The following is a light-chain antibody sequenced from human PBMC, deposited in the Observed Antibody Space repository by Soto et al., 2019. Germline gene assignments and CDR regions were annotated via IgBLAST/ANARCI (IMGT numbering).Light chain of an antibody. V-gene: IGLV3-1*01. CDR1: KLGGKF. J-gene: IGLJ1*01. Sequence: SYELTHPPSVSLSPGHTASITCSGDKLGGKFVCWYQQKPGQSPVLVIYQDNKRPSGIPERFSGSNSGDTATLTISGTQAMDEAHYYCQAWDSNNYVFGTGTKVTVL. CDR2: QDN. CDR3: QAWDSNNYV.